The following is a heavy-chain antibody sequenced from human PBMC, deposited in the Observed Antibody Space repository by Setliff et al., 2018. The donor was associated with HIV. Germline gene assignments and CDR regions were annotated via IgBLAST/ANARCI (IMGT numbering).Heavy chain of an antibody. Sequence: GGSLRLSCAASGFTFSTYWMHWVRQAPGKGLVWVSHINNDGRKTTYADSVKGRFTVSRDNAKNTLYLQMNSLRAEDTAVYYCARGVRGVVNGMDVWGQGTTVTVSS. CDR3: ARGVRGVVNGMDV. V-gene: IGHV3-74*03. J-gene: IGHJ6*02. D-gene: IGHD3-10*01. CDR2: INNDGRKT. CDR1: GFTFSTYW.